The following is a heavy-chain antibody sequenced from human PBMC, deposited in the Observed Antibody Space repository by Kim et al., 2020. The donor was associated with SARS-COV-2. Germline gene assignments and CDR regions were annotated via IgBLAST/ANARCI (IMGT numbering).Heavy chain of an antibody. D-gene: IGHD3-22*01. CDR2: IRSKAYGGTT. CDR1: GFTFGDYA. J-gene: IGHJ5*02. V-gene: IGHV3-49*04. CDR3: TRDSYYYDSSGYEVGWFDP. Sequence: GGSLRLSCTASGFTFGDYAMSWVRQAPGKGLEWVGFIRSKAYGGTTEYAASVKGRFTISRDDSKSIAYLQMNSLKTEDTAVYYCTRDSYYYDSSGYEVGWFDPWGQGTLVTVSS.